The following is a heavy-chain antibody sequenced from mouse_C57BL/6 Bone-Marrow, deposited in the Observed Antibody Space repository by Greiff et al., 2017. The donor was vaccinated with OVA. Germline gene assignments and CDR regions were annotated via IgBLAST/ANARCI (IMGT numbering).Heavy chain of an antibody. V-gene: IGHV1-69*01. J-gene: IGHJ2*01. CDR3: ARWGCARFDS. CDR2: IDPSDSYT. CDR1: GYTFTSYW. D-gene: IGHD3-3*01. Sequence: VQLQQPGAELVMPGASVKLSCKASGYTFTSYWMHWVKQRPGQGLEWIGEIDPSDSYTNYNQKFKGKSTLTVDKSSSTAYMQLSSLTSEDSAVSYSARWGCARFDSSGPGAPLTVSS.